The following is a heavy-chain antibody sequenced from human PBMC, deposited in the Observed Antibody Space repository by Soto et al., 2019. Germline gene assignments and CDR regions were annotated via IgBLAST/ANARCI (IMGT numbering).Heavy chain of an antibody. CDR2: ISSNGGST. D-gene: IGHD2-8*01. Sequence: GESLKISCSASGFTFSSYAMHWVRQAPGKGLEYVSAISSNGGSTYYADSVKGRFTISRDNSKNTLYLQMSSLRAEDTAVYYCVKSGLRMLYFGWDYGMDVWGQGTTVTVSS. J-gene: IGHJ6*02. CDR3: VKSGLRMLYFGWDYGMDV. CDR1: GFTFSSYA. V-gene: IGHV3-64D*08.